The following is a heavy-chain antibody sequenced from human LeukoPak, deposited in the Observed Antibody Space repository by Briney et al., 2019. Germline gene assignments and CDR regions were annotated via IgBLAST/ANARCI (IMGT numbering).Heavy chain of an antibody. CDR2: ISGSGGST. CDR3: AKDAEYSRPWYNWFDP. V-gene: IGHV3-23*01. J-gene: IGHJ5*02. CDR1: GFTFSSYA. D-gene: IGHD6-6*01. Sequence: PGGSLRLSCAASGFTFSSYAMSWVRQAPGKGLEWVSAISGSGGSTYYADSVKGRFTISRDNSKNTLYLQMNSLRAEDTAVYYCAKDAEYSRPWYNWFDPWGQGTLVTVSS.